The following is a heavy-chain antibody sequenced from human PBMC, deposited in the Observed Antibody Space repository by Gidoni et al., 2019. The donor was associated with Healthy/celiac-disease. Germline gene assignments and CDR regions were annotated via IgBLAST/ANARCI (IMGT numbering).Heavy chain of an antibody. V-gene: IGHV1-69*04. Sequence: QVQLVQSGAEVKKPGSSVKVYCKASGGTFSSYAISWVRQAPGQGLEWMGRIIPILGIANYAQKFQGRVTITADKSTSTAYMELSSLRSEDTAVYYCARGPAVAGNFDYWGQGTLVTVSS. CDR3: ARGPAVAGNFDY. CDR1: GGTFSSYA. CDR2: IIPILGIA. J-gene: IGHJ4*02. D-gene: IGHD6-19*01.